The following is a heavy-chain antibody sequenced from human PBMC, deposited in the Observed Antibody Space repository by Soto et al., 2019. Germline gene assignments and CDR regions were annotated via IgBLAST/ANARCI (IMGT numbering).Heavy chain of an antibody. CDR1: GFTVSSNY. Sequence: EVQLVESGGGLIQPGGSLRLSCAASGFTVSSNYMSWVRQAPGKGLEWVSRISSDGTYTSYADSVKGRFTISRDSARNTLFLQMNSLTGDDTAVYYCARTFVDGMAGFGPWGQGTLVTVSS. J-gene: IGHJ5*02. CDR2: ISSDGTYT. D-gene: IGHD2-15*01. CDR3: ARTFVDGMAGFGP. V-gene: IGHV3-74*02.